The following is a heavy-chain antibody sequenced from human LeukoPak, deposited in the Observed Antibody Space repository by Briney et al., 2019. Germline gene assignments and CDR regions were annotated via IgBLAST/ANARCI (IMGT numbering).Heavy chain of an antibody. Sequence: SETLSLTCTVSGGSISSYYWSWIRQPPGKGLEWIGEINHSGSTNYNPSLKSRVTISVDTSKNQFSLKLSSVTAADTAVYYCARGHRGIAARSYAFDIWGRGTMVTVSS. CDR1: GGSISSYY. CDR2: INHSGST. J-gene: IGHJ3*02. V-gene: IGHV4-34*01. CDR3: ARGHRGIAARSYAFDI. D-gene: IGHD6-6*01.